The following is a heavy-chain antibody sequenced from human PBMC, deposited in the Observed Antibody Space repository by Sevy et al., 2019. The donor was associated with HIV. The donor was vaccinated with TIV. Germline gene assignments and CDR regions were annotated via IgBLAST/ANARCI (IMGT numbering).Heavy chain of an antibody. Sequence: GGSLRLSCAASGFSFSAYWMNWVRQAPGKGLEWVANIKPDGSDKHYVDSAEGRFTISRDNAKNSLYPQMNSLRVEDTAMYYCAQETFGRFDSWGQRTLVTVSS. J-gene: IGHJ4*02. CDR3: AQETFGRFDS. CDR1: GFSFSAYW. CDR2: IKPDGSDK. D-gene: IGHD1-26*01. V-gene: IGHV3-7*01.